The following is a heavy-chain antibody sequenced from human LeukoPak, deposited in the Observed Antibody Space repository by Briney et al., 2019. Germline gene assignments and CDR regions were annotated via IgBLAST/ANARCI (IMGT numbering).Heavy chain of an antibody. CDR3: ARKESGYSGYDTFDY. J-gene: IGHJ4*02. Sequence: PGGSLRLSCAASGFTFSSYAMSWVRQAPGKGLEWVPAISGSGGSTYYADSVKGRFTISRDNSKNTLYLQMNSLRAEDTAVYYCARKESGYSGYDTFDYWGQGTLVTVSS. CDR2: ISGSGGST. D-gene: IGHD5-12*01. CDR1: GFTFSSYA. V-gene: IGHV3-23*01.